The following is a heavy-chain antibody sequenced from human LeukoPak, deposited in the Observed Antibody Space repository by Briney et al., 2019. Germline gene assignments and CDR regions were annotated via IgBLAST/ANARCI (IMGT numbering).Heavy chain of an antibody. J-gene: IGHJ5*02. CDR1: GFTVSSTF. Sequence: GGSLRLSCAASGFTVSSTFMSWVRQAPGKGLEWVGFIRSKAYGGTTEYAASVKGRFTISRDDSKSIAYLQMNSLKTEDTAVYYCTRDRGALSGALGYCSSTSCYADNWFDPWGQGTLVTVSS. CDR2: IRSKAYGGTT. D-gene: IGHD2-2*01. CDR3: TRDRGALSGALGYCSSTSCYADNWFDP. V-gene: IGHV3-49*04.